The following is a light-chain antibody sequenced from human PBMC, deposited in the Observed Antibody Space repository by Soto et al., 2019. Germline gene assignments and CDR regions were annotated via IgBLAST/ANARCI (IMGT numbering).Light chain of an antibody. V-gene: IGLV2-23*01. CDR2: EGT. J-gene: IGLJ2*01. CDR3: CSYAGSTTVVV. CDR1: SSDVGSYNL. Sequence: QSALIQPASVSGSPGQSITISCTGTSSDVGSYNLVSWYQQHPGKAPKLIIYEGTKRPSGVSNRFSGSKSGDTASLTISGLQAEDEADYYCCSYAGSTTVVVFGGGTKLTVL.